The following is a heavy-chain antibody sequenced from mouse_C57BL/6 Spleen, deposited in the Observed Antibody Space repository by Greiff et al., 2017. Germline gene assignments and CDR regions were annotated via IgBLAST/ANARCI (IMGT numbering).Heavy chain of an antibody. V-gene: IGHV14-4*01. CDR2: IDPENGDT. D-gene: IGHD6-1*01. CDR1: GFNIKDDY. J-gene: IGHJ2*01. CDR3: TTSDHARGFDY. Sequence: EVQLQESGAELVRPGASVKLSSTASGFNIKDDYMHWVKQRPEQGLEWIGWIDPENGDTEYASKFQGKATITADTSSNTAYLQLSSLTSEDTAVYYCTTSDHARGFDYWGQGTTLTVSS.